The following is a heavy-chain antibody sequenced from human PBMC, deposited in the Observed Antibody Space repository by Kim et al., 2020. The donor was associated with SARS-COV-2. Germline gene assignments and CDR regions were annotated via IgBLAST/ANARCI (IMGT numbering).Heavy chain of an antibody. CDR3: ASLLWFGESTDDY. J-gene: IGHJ4*02. V-gene: IGHV4-39*01. CDR1: GGSISRNNYY. Sequence: SETLSLTCSVSGGSISRNNYYWGWIRQPPGKGLEWIGSIHYSGSTYYNPSLKNRVTISVDTSKNQFSLRLSSVTAADTAVYYCASLLWFGESTDDYWGQGTLVTVSS. D-gene: IGHD3-10*01. CDR2: IHYSGST.